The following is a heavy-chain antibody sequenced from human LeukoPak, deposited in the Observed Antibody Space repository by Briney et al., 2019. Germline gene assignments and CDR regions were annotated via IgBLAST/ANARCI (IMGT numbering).Heavy chain of an antibody. V-gene: IGHV3-7*01. J-gene: IGHJ4*02. Sequence: GGSLRLSCAASGFTFSSYWMSWVRQAPGKGLEWVANIKQDGSEKYYVDSVKGRFTISRDNAKNSLYLQMNSLRAKDTAVYYCARAGQVGATGTKYWGQGTLVTVSS. CDR2: IKQDGSEK. CDR1: GFTFSSYW. CDR3: ARAGQVGATGTKY. D-gene: IGHD1-26*01.